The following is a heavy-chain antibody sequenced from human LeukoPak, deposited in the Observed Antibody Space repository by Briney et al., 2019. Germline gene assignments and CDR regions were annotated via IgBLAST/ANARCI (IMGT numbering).Heavy chain of an antibody. V-gene: IGHV3-74*01. J-gene: IGHJ5*02. Sequence: GGSLRLSCVASGFSFSNYWMYWGRQAPGKGLVWVSRINSNGSYTDYADSAKGRFTISRDNAKDTLYLQMNSLRADDTAVYYCARADNWQSGGAWGQGTLVTVSS. CDR1: GFSFSNYW. CDR3: ARADNWQSGGA. D-gene: IGHD1-1*01. CDR2: INSNGSYT.